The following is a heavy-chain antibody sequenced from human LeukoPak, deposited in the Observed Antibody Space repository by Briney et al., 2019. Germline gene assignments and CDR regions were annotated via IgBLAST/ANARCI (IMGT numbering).Heavy chain of an antibody. CDR2: XXXXXGGT. CDR1: GYTFTGXY. V-gene: IGHV1-2*02. Sequence: ASVKVSCKASGYTFTGXYMHWVRQAPGQGXXXMGWXXXXXGGTNYAQKFQGRVTMTRDTSISTAYMELSRLRSDDTAVYYCARVGYDFWSGYYGYYYGMDVWGQGTTVTVSS. D-gene: IGHD3-3*01. CDR3: ARVGYDFWSGYYGYYYGMDV. J-gene: IGHJ6*02.